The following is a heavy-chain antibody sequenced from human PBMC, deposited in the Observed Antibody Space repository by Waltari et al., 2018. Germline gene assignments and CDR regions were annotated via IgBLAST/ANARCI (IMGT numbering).Heavy chain of an antibody. J-gene: IGHJ4*02. V-gene: IGHV3-33*01. CDR3: MCFGESFDH. D-gene: IGHD3-10*01. CDR2: IWYDGSNK. Sequence: QVQLVESGGGVAQPGRSLRLSWAASGFPFSSYGMHWVRQAPGKGLEWVAVIWYDGSNKSYADSVKGRFTISRDNSKNTLYLQMNSLRAEDTAVYYCMCFGESFDHWGQGILVTVSS. CDR1: GFPFSSYG.